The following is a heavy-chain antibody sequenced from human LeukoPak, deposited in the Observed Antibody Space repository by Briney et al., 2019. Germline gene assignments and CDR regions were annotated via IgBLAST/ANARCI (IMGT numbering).Heavy chain of an antibody. CDR3: ARDRHKYNYDSGGYPPY. CDR2: INSDGSST. J-gene: IGHJ4*02. D-gene: IGHD3-22*01. Sequence: PGGSLRLSCAASGFTFSSYWMHWVRQAPGKGLVWVSHINSDGSSTTYADSVKGRFTISRDNAKNTLYLQMNSLRAEDTAVYYCARDRHKYNYDSGGYPPYWGQGTLVTVSS. CDR1: GFTFSSYW. V-gene: IGHV3-74*01.